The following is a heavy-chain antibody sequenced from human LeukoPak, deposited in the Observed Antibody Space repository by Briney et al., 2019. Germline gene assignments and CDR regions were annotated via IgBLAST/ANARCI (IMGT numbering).Heavy chain of an antibody. J-gene: IGHJ5*02. D-gene: IGHD6-13*01. CDR3: AKDRRVTYSSSWCRGLSWFDP. Sequence: PGGSLRLSCAASGFTFSSYGMHWVRQAPGKGLEWVAFIRYDGSNKYYADSVKGRFTISRDNSKNTLYLQMNSLRAEDTAVHYCAKDRRVTYSSSWCRGLSWFDPWGQGTLVTVSS. CDR1: GFTFSSYG. CDR2: IRYDGSNK. V-gene: IGHV3-30*02.